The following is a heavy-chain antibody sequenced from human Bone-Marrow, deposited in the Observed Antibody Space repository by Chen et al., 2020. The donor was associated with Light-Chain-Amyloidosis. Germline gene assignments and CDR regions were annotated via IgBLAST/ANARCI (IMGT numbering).Heavy chain of an antibody. V-gene: IGHV5-51*01. CDR1: GYTFPNYW. CDR3: ARRRDGYNFDY. D-gene: IGHD5-12*01. J-gene: IGHJ4*02. CDR2: IYPDDSDA. Sequence: KSWGSLKISCKGSGYTFPNYWIGWVRQMPGKGLEWMGVIYPDDSDARYSPSLEGQVTISADKSITTAYLQWRSLKASDTAMYYCARRRDGYNFDYWGQGTLVTVSS.